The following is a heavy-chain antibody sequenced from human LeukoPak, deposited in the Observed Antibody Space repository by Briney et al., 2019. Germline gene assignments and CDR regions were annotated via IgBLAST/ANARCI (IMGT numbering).Heavy chain of an antibody. Sequence: ASVTVSCKASGYTFTSYGISGVRQAPGQGLEWMGWISAYNGNTKYAQKLQGRVTMTTDTSTSTGYMELRSLRSDDTDVYYCARTASQYDILTGYSKYYYYYRDVWGKGTTVTVSS. V-gene: IGHV1-18*01. CDR2: ISAYNGNT. D-gene: IGHD3-9*01. CDR3: ARTASQYDILTGYSKYYYYYRDV. J-gene: IGHJ6*03. CDR1: GYTFTSYG.